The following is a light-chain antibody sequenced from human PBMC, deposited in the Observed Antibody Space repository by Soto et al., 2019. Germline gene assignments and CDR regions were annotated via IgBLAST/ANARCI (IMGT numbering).Light chain of an antibody. V-gene: IGKV3-20*01. J-gene: IGKJ1*01. CDR2: AAS. CDR3: QQYGSSGT. Sequence: ELVLTHSPGTLSLSPWERATLSCRASQSVDSTYLAWYQQKPAQAPRLLIYAASTRATGIPDRFSGSGSGTDFTLTISRLEPEDFAVYFCQQYGSSGTFGQGTKVDIK. CDR1: QSVDSTY.